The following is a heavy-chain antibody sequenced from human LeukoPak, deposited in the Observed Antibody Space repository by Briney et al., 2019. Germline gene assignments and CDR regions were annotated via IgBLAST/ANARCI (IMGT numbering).Heavy chain of an antibody. CDR2: ISSSSSYI. V-gene: IGHV3-21*01. CDR1: GFTFSSYS. D-gene: IGHD4-17*01. J-gene: IGHJ5*02. CDR3: ARGYGDYEYNWFDP. Sequence: GGSLRLSCAAFGFTFSSYSMNWVRQAPGKGLEWVSSISSSSSYIYYADSVKGRFTISRDNAKNSLYLQMNSLRAEDTAVYYCARGYGDYEYNWFDPWGQGTLVTVSS.